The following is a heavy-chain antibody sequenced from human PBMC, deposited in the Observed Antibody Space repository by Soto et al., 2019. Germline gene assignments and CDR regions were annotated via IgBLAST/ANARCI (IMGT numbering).Heavy chain of an antibody. CDR2: LGRGGGST. Sequence: EAQLLESGGELIQPGGSLRLSWEASGFTYISNGRSGVRRAPGKGRGGIAGLGRGGGSTYYADSVKGRFTISRDNSKNTLDLIMNSLRVEDTALYYCARDGQYRTDGFDIWGQGTMVTVSS. J-gene: IGHJ3*02. D-gene: IGHD5-12*01. V-gene: IGHV3-23*01. CDR3: ARDGQYRTDGFDI. CDR1: GFTYISNG.